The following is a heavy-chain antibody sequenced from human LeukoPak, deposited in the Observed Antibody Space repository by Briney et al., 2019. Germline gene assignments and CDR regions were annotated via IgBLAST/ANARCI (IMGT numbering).Heavy chain of an antibody. CDR2: IYYSGST. D-gene: IGHD5-18*01. CDR1: GGSISSGGYY. Sequence: SETLSLTCTVSGGSISSGGYYWSWIRQHPGKGLEWIGYIYYSGSTYYNPSLKSRVTISVDTSKNQFSLKLSSVTAADTAVYYCARGYSYGRYYYYGMDVWGQGTTVTVSS. J-gene: IGHJ6*02. CDR3: ARGYSYGRYYYYGMDV. V-gene: IGHV4-31*03.